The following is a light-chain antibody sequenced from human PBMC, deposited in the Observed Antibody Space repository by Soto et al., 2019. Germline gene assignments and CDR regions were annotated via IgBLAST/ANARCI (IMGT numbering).Light chain of an antibody. CDR2: SAT. CDR1: QGIASF. CDR3: QQLNSYPYT. Sequence: DIQLTQSPSFLAASVGDRVTITCRASQGIASFLAWYQQKPGKAPKLLIYSATTLQTGVSSRFSGSRSGPKFTLTISSLQPEDFATYYCQQLNSYPYTFAQGTKLEIK. V-gene: IGKV1-9*01. J-gene: IGKJ2*01.